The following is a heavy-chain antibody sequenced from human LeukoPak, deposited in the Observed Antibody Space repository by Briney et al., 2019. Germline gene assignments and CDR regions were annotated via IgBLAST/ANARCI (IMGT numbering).Heavy chain of an antibody. J-gene: IGHJ4*02. D-gene: IGHD6-6*01. CDR2: INPRNGGT. CDR3: ARDPSTSYYVDY. Sequence: ASVKASCKPSGYTFTAYYLHWMRQAPGQGLEWMGWINPRNGGTKYAQNFQGRFTMTRDTSISTAYMELNRLTSDDTAVYYCARDPSTSYYVDYWGLGTLVTVSS. CDR1: GYTFTAYY. V-gene: IGHV1-2*02.